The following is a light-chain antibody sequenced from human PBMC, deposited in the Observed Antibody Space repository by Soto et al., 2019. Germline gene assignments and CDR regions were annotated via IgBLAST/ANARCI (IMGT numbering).Light chain of an antibody. V-gene: IGLV2-18*01. CDR1: SSDVGTYNC. CDR2: EVN. J-gene: IGLJ2*01. Sequence: QSVLTQPPSVSGSPGQSVTITCTGTSSDVGTYNCVSWYQQPPGTAPKLIIYEVNNRPSGVPDRVSGSKSGNTASLTISGLQAEDEADYHCSLYTTSSSRVVFGGGTKVTVL. CDR3: SLYTTSSSRVV.